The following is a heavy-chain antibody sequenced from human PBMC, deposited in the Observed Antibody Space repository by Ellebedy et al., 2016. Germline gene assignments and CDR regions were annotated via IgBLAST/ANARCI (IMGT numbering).Heavy chain of an antibody. CDR1: GYTFTSYA. D-gene: IGHD3-9*01. CDR3: ARDGILTGHDAFDI. J-gene: IGHJ3*02. V-gene: IGHV7-4-1*02. Sequence: ASVKVSCKASGYTFTSYAMNWVRQAPGQGLDWMGWININTGNPTYAQGFTGRFVFSLDTSVSTAYLQISSLKAEDTAVYYCARDGILTGHDAFDIWGQGTMVTVSS. CDR2: ININTGNP.